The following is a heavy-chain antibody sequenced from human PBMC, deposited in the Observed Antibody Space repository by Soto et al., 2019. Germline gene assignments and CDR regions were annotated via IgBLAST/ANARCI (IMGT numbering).Heavy chain of an antibody. V-gene: IGHV1-46*01. D-gene: IGHD3-22*01. CDR1: GYTFTSYH. CDR2: XNXXGXXX. CDR3: ASGRYDASGYFDY. J-gene: IGHJ4*02. Sequence: ASVKVSCKASGYTFTSYHMHLVRQAPGQGLEXMGXXNXXGXXXXXAXXXQDRVTFTGDTSLNTAYMELSSLRSDETAMFYCASGRYDASGYFDYWGQGTLVTVSS.